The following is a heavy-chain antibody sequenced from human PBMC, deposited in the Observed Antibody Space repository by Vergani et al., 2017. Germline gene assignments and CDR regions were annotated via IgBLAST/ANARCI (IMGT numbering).Heavy chain of an antibody. Sequence: EVQLLESGGGLVVPGGSLRLSCAASGFTFSNYAMSWVRQAPGKGLEWVSEISYTGGSTYSADSVKGRFTISRDNSKNTLYLQMNTLRADDTAVYYCARAGGISFGSRTYYSNWGQGTLVTVSS. CDR1: GFTFSNYA. J-gene: IGHJ4*02. D-gene: IGHD3-10*01. V-gene: IGHV3-23*01. CDR2: ISYTGGST. CDR3: ARAGGISFGSRTYYSN.